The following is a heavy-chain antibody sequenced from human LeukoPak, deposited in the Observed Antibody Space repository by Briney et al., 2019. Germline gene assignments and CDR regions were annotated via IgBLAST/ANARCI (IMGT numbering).Heavy chain of an antibody. Sequence: GGSLRLSCAASGFTFSSYAMSWVRQAPGKGLEWVSAISGSGGSTYYADSVKGRFTISRDNSKNTLYLQMNSLRAEDTAVYYCAKGPLMTTVTTYFDYWGQGTLVTVSS. V-gene: IGHV3-23*01. J-gene: IGHJ4*02. CDR2: ISGSGGST. CDR1: GFTFSSYA. D-gene: IGHD4-17*01. CDR3: AKGPLMTTVTTYFDY.